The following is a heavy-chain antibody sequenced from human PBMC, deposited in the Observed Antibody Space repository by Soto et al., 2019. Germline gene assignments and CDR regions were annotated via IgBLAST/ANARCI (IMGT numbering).Heavy chain of an antibody. D-gene: IGHD3-22*01. CDR3: ARGGLKITMIVVVTMTLDY. V-gene: IGHV1-18*04. CDR1: GYTFTSYG. CDR2: TSAYNGNT. J-gene: IGHJ4*02. Sequence: ASVKVSCKASGYTFTSYGISWVRQAPGQGLEWMGWTSAYNGNTNYAQKLQGRVTMTTDTSTSTAYMELRSLRSDDTAGYYCARGGLKITMIVVVTMTLDYWGQGTLVTVSS.